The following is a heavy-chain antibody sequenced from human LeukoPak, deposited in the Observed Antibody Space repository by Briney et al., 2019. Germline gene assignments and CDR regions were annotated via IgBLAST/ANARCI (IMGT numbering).Heavy chain of an antibody. CDR3: ARLPTWTKGYYFDY. CDR1: GYSISSGYY. D-gene: IGHD3/OR15-3a*01. J-gene: IGHJ4*02. V-gene: IGHV4-38-2*02. Sequence: SETLSLTCTVSGYSISSGYYWGRIRQPPGQGLEWIGEINHSGSTNYNPSLKSRVTISVDTYKNQFSLKLSSVTAADTAVYYCARLPTWTKGYYFDYWGQGTLVTVSS. CDR2: INHSGST.